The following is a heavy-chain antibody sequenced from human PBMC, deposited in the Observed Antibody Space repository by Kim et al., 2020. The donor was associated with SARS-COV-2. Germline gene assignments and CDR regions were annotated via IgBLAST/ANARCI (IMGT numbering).Heavy chain of an antibody. J-gene: IGHJ4*02. CDR3: ARGPKLGI. V-gene: IGHV4-34*01. CDR2: SGST. D-gene: IGHD7-27*01. Sequence: SGSTNYNPSLKSRVTIAVDTSKNQFSLKLSAVTAADTAVYYCARGPKLGIWGQGTLVTVSS.